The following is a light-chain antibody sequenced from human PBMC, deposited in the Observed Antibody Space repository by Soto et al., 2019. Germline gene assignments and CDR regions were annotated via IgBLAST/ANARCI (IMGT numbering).Light chain of an antibody. CDR2: LEGSGSY. CDR3: SSYTTSTTWV. V-gene: IGLV4-60*02. J-gene: IGLJ3*02. Sequence: QSVLTQSSSASASLGSSVKLTCTLSSGHSSYIIAWHQQQPGKAPRYLMKLEGSGSYNKGSGVPDRFSGSSSGADRYLTISNLQFEDEADYYCSSYTTSTTWVFGGGTKVTVL. CDR1: SGHSSYI.